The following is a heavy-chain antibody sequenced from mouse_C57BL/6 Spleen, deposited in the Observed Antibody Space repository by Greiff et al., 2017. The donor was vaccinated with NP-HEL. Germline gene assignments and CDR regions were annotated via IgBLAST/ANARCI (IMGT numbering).Heavy chain of an antibody. Sequence: VQLQQSGAELVKPGASVKLSCKASGYTFTEYTIHWVKQRSGQGLEWIGWFYPGSGSIKYNEKFKDKATLTADKSSSTAYMQLSSLTSEDSAVYYCARAWDAGAMDYWGQGTSVTVSS. V-gene: IGHV1-62-2*01. J-gene: IGHJ4*01. D-gene: IGHD4-1*01. CDR3: ARAWDAGAMDY. CDR2: FYPGSGSI. CDR1: GYTFTEYT.